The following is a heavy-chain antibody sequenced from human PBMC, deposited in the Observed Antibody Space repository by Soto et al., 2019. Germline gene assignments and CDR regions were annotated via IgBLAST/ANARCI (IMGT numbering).Heavy chain of an antibody. J-gene: IGHJ3*02. V-gene: IGHV1-69*06. D-gene: IGHD3-10*01. CDR2: VIPIFDTP. CDR3: ASPDRVKFAIDI. Sequence: QVQLVQSGAEVKKPGSSVKVSCKASGGTFSNFAINWLRQAPGQGLEWMGGVIPIFDTPLYAQRFQGRVTLTADTSKPTLHMHLISLRSADTAVYYCASPDRVKFAIDIWGQGTMVTVSS. CDR1: GGTFSNFA.